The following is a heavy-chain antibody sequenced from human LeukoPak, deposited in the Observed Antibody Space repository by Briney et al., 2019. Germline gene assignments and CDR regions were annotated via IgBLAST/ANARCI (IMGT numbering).Heavy chain of an antibody. CDR2: ISAGGTNT. CDR3: AKDIEGAVGFYLDH. Sequence: GGSLRLSCAASGFTFSSYGMTWVRQAPGKGLDWVSSISAGGTNTYFAGSVKGRCTISRDNSKNTVFLQMKSLRAEDTAVYLCAKDIEGAVGFYLDHWGQGTLVTVSS. CDR1: GFTFSSYG. D-gene: IGHD6-13*01. J-gene: IGHJ4*02. V-gene: IGHV3-23*01.